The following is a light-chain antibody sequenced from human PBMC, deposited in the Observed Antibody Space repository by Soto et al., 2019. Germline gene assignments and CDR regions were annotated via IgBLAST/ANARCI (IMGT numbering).Light chain of an antibody. CDR1: QSISSY. J-gene: IGKJ2*01. Sequence: DIQMTQSPSSLSASVGDRVTTTCRASQSISSYLNRYQQKPGNAPKLLIYAASSLQSGVPSRFSGSGSGTDFTLTISSLQPEDFATYYCQQSYSTPRKTFGQGTKLEIK. CDR3: QQSYSTPRKT. V-gene: IGKV1-39*01. CDR2: AAS.